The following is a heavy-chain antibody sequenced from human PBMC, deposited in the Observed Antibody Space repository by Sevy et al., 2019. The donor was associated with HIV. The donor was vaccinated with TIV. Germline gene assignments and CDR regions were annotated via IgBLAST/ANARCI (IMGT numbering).Heavy chain of an antibody. CDR3: ARDPRVVPAAIMAWGLTDSVAYYMDV. J-gene: IGHJ6*03. CDR1: GFTFSSYW. V-gene: IGHV3-7*03. Sequence: GGSLRLSCAASGFTFSSYWMSWVRRAPGKGLEWVANINQDGSEKDYVDSVKGRFTISRDNAKNPLYLQMNSLRAEDTAVYYCARDPRVVPAAIMAWGLTDSVAYYMDVWGKGTTVTVSS. D-gene: IGHD2-2*01. CDR2: INQDGSEK.